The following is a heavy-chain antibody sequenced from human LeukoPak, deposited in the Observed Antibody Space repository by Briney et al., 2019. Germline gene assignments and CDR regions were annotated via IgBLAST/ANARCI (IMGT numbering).Heavy chain of an antibody. CDR1: GFTFTSSA. CDR2: MVVGSDNT. V-gene: IGHV1-58*01. J-gene: IGHJ4*02. CDR3: AADIDYYDGSGYYKNFDY. Sequence: GASVKVSCKASGFTFTSSAVQWVRQARGQRLEWIGWMVVGSDNTDYAQKFQERVTITRDMSTTTAYMELSSLRSEDTAVYYCAADIDYYDGSGYYKNFDYWGQGTLVTVSS. D-gene: IGHD3-22*01.